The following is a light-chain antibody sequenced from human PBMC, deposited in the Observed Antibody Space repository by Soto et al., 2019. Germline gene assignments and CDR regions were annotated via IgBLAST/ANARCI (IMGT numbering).Light chain of an antibody. CDR2: EVS. Sequence: QSALAQPASVSGSPGQSITISCTGTSSDVGHYNFVSWYQQHPGKAPKFIIYEVSNRPSGVSDRFSGSKSGNTASLTTSGLQAEDEADYYCTSYTTSSTYVFGTGTKVTVL. J-gene: IGLJ1*01. CDR1: SSDVGHYNF. CDR3: TSYTTSSTYV. V-gene: IGLV2-14*01.